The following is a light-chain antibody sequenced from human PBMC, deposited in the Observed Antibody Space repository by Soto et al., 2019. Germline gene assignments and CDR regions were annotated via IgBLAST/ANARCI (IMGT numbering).Light chain of an antibody. CDR3: QQYDNLLFT. CDR1: HDISNY. Sequence: DIQMTQSPSSLSASVGDRVTITCQASHDISNYLNWYQQKPGKAPKLLIYDASNLETGVPSRFSGSGSGTDFNFTISSLQPEDIATYYCQQYDNLLFTFGPGTKVDVK. J-gene: IGKJ3*01. CDR2: DAS. V-gene: IGKV1-33*01.